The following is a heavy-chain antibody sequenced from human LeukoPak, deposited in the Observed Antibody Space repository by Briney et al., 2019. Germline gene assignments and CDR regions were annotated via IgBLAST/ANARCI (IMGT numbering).Heavy chain of an antibody. CDR3: ARHVSSDLRIVVVTSDWYFDR. CDR1: GGSISSSRFY. V-gene: IGHV4-39*01. J-gene: IGHJ2*01. Sequence: SETLSLTCIVSGGSISSSRFYWGWIRQPPGKGLEWIGTIYYSGSTYYNPSLKSRVTISADTSKNQFSLNLSSVTAAVTGVYYCARHVSSDLRIVVVTSDWYFDRWGRGTLVTVSS. CDR2: IYYSGST. D-gene: IGHD2-21*02.